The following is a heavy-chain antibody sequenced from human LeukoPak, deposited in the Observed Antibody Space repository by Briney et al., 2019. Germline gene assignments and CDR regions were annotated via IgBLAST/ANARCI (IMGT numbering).Heavy chain of an antibody. Sequence: SETLSLTCTVSGDSVSSYYWSWIRQPPGKGLEWIGYINYSGSTNYNPSLKSRVTISVDTSKNQFSLRLSSVTAADTAVYYCATWRTAKTGFDYWGQGTLVTVSS. J-gene: IGHJ4*02. CDR3: ATWRTAKTGFDY. V-gene: IGHV4-59*08. CDR1: GDSVSSYY. D-gene: IGHD1-1*01. CDR2: INYSGST.